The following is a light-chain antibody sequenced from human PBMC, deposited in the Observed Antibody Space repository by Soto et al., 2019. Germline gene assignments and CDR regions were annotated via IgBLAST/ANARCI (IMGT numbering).Light chain of an antibody. CDR1: QSVSSSY. J-gene: IGKJ2*02. Sequence: EIVLTQSPGTLSLCPGERDTISCRASQSVSSSYLAWYQQKPGQAPRLLIYGASSRATGIPDRFSGSGSGTDFSFIISRLEPEDFAVYYCQQFDSSLCTFGQGTTLEIK. CDR3: QQFDSSLCT. CDR2: GAS. V-gene: IGKV3-20*01.